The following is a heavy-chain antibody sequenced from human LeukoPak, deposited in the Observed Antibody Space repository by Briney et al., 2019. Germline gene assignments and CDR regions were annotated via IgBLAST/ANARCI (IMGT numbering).Heavy chain of an antibody. CDR3: ARDRGDFTVAFDM. V-gene: IGHV4-61*02. Sequence: SQTLSLTCTVSGGSISGGGYYWSWIRQPAGKGLEYIGRILTSGGTNYNSSLKSRVTMSVDTSKNQFSLKLSSVTAADTAVYYCARDRGDFTVAFDMWGQGTMVAVSS. CDR2: ILTSGGT. CDR1: GGSISGGGYY. D-gene: IGHD2-8*02. J-gene: IGHJ3*02.